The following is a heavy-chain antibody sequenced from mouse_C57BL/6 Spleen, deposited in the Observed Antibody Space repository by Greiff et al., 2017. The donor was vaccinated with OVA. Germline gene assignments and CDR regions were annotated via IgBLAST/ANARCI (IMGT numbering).Heavy chain of an antibody. Sequence: QVQLQQSGPELVKPGASVKISCKASGYTFTDYYLNWVKQRPGQGLDWIGWIYPGSGNTKYNEKFKGKATLTVDTSSSTAYMQLSSLTSEESAVYFGARSPSITHYYAMDYWGQGTSVTVSS. D-gene: IGHD1-2*01. CDR2: IYPGSGNT. CDR3: ARSPSITHYYAMDY. CDR1: GYTFTDYY. V-gene: IGHV1-84*01. J-gene: IGHJ4*01.